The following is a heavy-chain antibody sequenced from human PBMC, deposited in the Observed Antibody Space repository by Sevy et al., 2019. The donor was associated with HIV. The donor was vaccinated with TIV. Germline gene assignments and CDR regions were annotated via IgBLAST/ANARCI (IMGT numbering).Heavy chain of an antibody. Sequence: GGSLRLSCAASGFSFDDYAMHWVRQAPGKGLEWVSGISWNSGRIGYADSVKGRFTISRDNAKNSLYLQMNSLRAEDTALYYCAKDIKGYYYGSGSYYNYYFYAMDVWGQGTTVTAP. CDR2: ISWNSGRI. CDR3: AKDIKGYYYGSGSYYNYYFYAMDV. CDR1: GFSFDDYA. V-gene: IGHV3-9*01. J-gene: IGHJ6*02. D-gene: IGHD3-10*01.